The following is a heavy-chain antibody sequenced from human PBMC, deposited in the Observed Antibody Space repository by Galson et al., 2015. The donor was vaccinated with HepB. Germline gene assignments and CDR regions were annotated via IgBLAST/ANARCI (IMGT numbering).Heavy chain of an antibody. Sequence: SVKVSCKASGYTFTSYGISWVRQAPGQGLEWMGWISAYNGNTNYAQKLQGRVTMTTDTSTSTAYMELRSLRSDDTAVYYCARDYYYGSGSYVSNYWGQGTLVTVSS. CDR2: ISAYNGNT. V-gene: IGHV1-18*01. CDR1: GYTFTSYG. J-gene: IGHJ4*02. CDR3: ARDYYYGSGSYVSNY. D-gene: IGHD3-10*01.